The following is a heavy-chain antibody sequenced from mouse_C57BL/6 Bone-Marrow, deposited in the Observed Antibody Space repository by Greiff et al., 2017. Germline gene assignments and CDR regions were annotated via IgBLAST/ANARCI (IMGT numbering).Heavy chain of an antibody. J-gene: IGHJ3*01. CDR1: GFTFSDYY. Sequence: DVKLVESGGGLVQPGGSLKLSCAASGFTFSDYYMYWVRQTPEKRLEWVAYISNGGGSTYYPDTVKGRFTISRDTAKNTLYLQMSRLKSEDTAMYYCAIRGAYWGQGTLVTVSA. CDR3: AIRGAY. CDR2: ISNGGGST. V-gene: IGHV5-12*01.